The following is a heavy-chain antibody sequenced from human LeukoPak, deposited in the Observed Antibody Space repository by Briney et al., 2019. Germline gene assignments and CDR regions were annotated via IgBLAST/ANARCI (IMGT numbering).Heavy chain of an antibody. V-gene: IGHV3-48*03. J-gene: IGHJ6*03. Sequence: HSGGSLRLSCSALEFSISSYEMNWVRQAPGKGLEWVSHISSSGSTIWYADSVKGRFTISRDNAKNSLYLQMNSLRAEDTAVYYCARVELAPYYYYMDVWGKGTTVTVSS. D-gene: IGHD1-7*01. CDR3: ARVELAPYYYYMDV. CDR2: ISSSGSTI. CDR1: EFSISSYE.